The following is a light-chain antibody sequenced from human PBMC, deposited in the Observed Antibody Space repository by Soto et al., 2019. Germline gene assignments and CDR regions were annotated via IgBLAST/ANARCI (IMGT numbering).Light chain of an antibody. CDR2: DAS. Sequence: EIVLTQSPATLSLSPGERATRSCRASQSLNIYLAWYQQKPGQAPRLLIYDASNRATGIPARFSGSGSGTDFTLTISTVEPEDSAVYYCQQRVNWPTLTFGGGTKVEIK. CDR1: QSLNIY. V-gene: IGKV3-11*01. J-gene: IGKJ4*01. CDR3: QQRVNWPTLT.